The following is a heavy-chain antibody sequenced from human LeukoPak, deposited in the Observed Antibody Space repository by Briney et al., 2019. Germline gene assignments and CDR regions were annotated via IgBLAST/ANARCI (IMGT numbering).Heavy chain of an antibody. V-gene: IGHV4-34*01. D-gene: IGHD2/OR15-2a*01. Sequence: PSETLSLTCGLNGGSFGDHFWGWFRQSPRKGLEWIGEVNQRGTINSNPSLKSRVAISVETSKNQFSLKLTSVTAADTAVYYCARINLWPGNWIDSWGQGSLVTVSS. CDR1: GGSFGDHF. J-gene: IGHJ5*01. CDR2: VNQRGTI. CDR3: ARINLWPGNWIDS.